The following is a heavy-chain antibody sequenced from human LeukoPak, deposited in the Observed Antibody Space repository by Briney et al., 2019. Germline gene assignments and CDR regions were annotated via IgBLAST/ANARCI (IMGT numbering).Heavy chain of an antibody. V-gene: IGHV3-30-3*01. CDR3: ARGPITMVRGVIPVYFDY. CDR2: ISYDGSNK. CDR1: GFTFSSYA. D-gene: IGHD3-10*01. J-gene: IGHJ4*02. Sequence: PGGSLRLSCAASGFTFSSYAMHWVRQAPGKGLEWVAVISYDGSNKYYADSVKGRFTISKDNSKNTLYLQMNSMRAEDTAVYYCARGPITMVRGVIPVYFDYWGQGTLVTVSS.